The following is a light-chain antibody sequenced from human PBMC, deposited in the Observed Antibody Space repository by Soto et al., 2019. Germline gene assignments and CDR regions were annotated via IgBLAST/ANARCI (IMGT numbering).Light chain of an antibody. J-gene: IGKJ4*01. Sequence: EIVMTQSPATLSVSPGERATLSCRASQSVSSNLAWYQQKPGQTPNLLIYVASTRAPGIPARFSGSGSGTEFTLTISSLQSEDFAVYYCQQYNVWPLTFGGGTKVEFK. CDR1: QSVSSN. V-gene: IGKV3-15*01. CDR2: VAS. CDR3: QQYNVWPLT.